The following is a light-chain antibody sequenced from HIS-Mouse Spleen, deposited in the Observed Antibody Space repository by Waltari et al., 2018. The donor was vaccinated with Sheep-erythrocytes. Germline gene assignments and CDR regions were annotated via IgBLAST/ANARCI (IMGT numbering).Light chain of an antibody. Sequence: QSALTQPASVSGSPGQSITISCTGTSSDVGGYNYVSWYQQHPGKPPKLMIYEVSNRPSGVSDRVSGSKSGNTASLTISGLQAEDEADYYCSSYTSSSNQVFGGGTKLTVL. CDR1: SSDVGGYNY. CDR3: SSYTSSSNQV. CDR2: EVS. J-gene: IGLJ2*01. V-gene: IGLV2-14*01.